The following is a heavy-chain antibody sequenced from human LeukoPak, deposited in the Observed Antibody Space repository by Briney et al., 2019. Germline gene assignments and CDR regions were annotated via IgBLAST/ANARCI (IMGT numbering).Heavy chain of an antibody. CDR3: AVDAAGIAVAGTADY. J-gene: IGHJ4*02. CDR1: GFSFSGYA. CDR2: ISWNSGSI. D-gene: IGHD6-19*01. V-gene: IGHV3-9*01. Sequence: PGMSLRLSCVASGFSFSGYAIHWVRQAPGKGLEWVSGISWNSGSIGYADSVKGRFTISRDNAKNSLYLQMNSLRAEDTALYYCAVDAAGIAVAGTADYWGQGTLVTVSS.